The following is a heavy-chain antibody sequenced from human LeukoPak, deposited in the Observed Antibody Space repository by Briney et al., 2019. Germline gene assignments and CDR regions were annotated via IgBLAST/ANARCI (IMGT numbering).Heavy chain of an antibody. CDR3: ATSQSSVAGIVGD. D-gene: IGHD6-19*01. Sequence: PGGSLRLSCAASGLTFSDYFMTWIRQAPGKGLEWVSYSSGSGSNKYYADSVKGRFTISRDNAKNSLYLQMNSLRVEDTAVYYCATSQSSVAGIVGDWGQGTLVTVSS. CDR2: SSGSGSNK. V-gene: IGHV3-11*04. J-gene: IGHJ4*02. CDR1: GLTFSDYF.